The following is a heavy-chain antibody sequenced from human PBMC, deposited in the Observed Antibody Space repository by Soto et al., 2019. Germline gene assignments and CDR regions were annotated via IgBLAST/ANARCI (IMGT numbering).Heavy chain of an antibody. CDR1: GFTFSSYA. Sequence: EVQLLESGGGLVQPGGSLRLSCAASGFTFSSYAMSWVRQAPGKGLEWGSAISGSGGSTSYADSVNGRFTISRDNSKNTLYRQMNSLRAEDTAVYYCAKTEDLYTDYFDSWGQGTLVTVSS. CDR3: AKTEDLYTDYFDS. CDR2: ISGSGGST. V-gene: IGHV3-23*01. J-gene: IGHJ4*02. D-gene: IGHD3-16*01.